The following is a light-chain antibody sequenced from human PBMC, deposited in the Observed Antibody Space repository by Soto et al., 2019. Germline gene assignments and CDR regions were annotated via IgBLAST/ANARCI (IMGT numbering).Light chain of an antibody. V-gene: IGLV2-14*03. CDR2: DFG. Sequence: QSALTQPASVSGSPGQSITISCTGTSSDVGGYHSVSWYQHHPGKAPKLILYDFGDRPSGVSYLFSGSKSGNTASLTISGLQAADEADYFCSSYTSSMTNVFGRGTKLTVL. J-gene: IGLJ1*01. CDR3: SSYTSSMTNV. CDR1: SSDVGGYHS.